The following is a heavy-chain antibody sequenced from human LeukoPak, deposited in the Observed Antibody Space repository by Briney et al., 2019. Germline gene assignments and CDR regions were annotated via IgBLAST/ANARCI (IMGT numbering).Heavy chain of an antibody. V-gene: IGHV1-18*01. Sequence: ASVKVSCKASGYTFTSYGIRWVRQAPGQGLEWMGWISAYNGNTNYAQKLQGRVTMTTDTSTSTAYMELRSLRSDDTAVYYCARERSLYYYDSSGIDYWGQGTLVTVSS. CDR1: GYTFTSYG. CDR2: ISAYNGNT. D-gene: IGHD3-22*01. CDR3: ARERSLYYYDSSGIDY. J-gene: IGHJ4*02.